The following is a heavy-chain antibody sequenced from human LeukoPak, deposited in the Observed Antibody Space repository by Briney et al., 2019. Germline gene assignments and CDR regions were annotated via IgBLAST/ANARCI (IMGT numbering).Heavy chain of an antibody. CDR1: GFTVSSNY. J-gene: IGHJ4*02. CDR3: ARGANYDILTGYMYYFDY. CDR2: IYSGGST. Sequence: GGSLRLSCAASGFTVSSNYMSWVRHAPGKGLEWVSVIYSGGSTYYADSVKGRFTISRDNSKNTLYLQMNSLRAEDTAVYYCARGANYDILTGYMYYFDYWGQGTLVTVSS. D-gene: IGHD3-9*01. V-gene: IGHV3-66*02.